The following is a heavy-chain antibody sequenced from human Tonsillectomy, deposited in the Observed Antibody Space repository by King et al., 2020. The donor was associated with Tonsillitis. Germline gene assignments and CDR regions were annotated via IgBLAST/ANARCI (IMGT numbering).Heavy chain of an antibody. CDR1: GFTFSNYG. J-gene: IGHJ4*02. CDR2: ISYDVNGE. D-gene: IGHD6-13*01. Sequence: VQLVESGGGVVQPGTSLRLSCAASGFTFSNYGMHWICQAPGKGLEWLAVISYDVNGEHYADSVKGRFAISRDNSKSTLYLEMDSLRLEDTALYYCARSRPGSSWYGGDYWGQGTLVTVSS. CDR3: ARSRPGSSWYGGDY. V-gene: IGHV3-30*03.